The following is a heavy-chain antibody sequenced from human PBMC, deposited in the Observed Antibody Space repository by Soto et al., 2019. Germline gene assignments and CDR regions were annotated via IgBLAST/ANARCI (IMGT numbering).Heavy chain of an antibody. D-gene: IGHD3-9*01. Sequence: SETLSLTCAVSGAPISSGGFSWSWLRQPPGKGLEWIGYAYLGGRTYYNPALKSRVTISLEASKNHFSLRLSSVTAADTAVYYCARALTGYYDRPYWFDPWGQGTLVTVSS. CDR3: ARALTGYYDRPYWFDP. V-gene: IGHV4-30-2*01. J-gene: IGHJ5*02. CDR2: AYLGGRT. CDR1: GAPISSGGFS.